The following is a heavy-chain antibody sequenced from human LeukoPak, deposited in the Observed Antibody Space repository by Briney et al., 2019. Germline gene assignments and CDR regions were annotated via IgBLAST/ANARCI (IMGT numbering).Heavy chain of an antibody. CDR1: GYTFTSYD. CDR2: MNPNSGNT. Sequence: ASVKVSCKASGYTFTSYDINWVRQATGQGLEWMGWMNPNSGNTGYAQKFQGRVTMTRNTSISTAYMELSGLRSEDTAVYYCASATGYSSSWATFDPWGQGTLVTVSS. CDR3: ASATGYSSSWATFDP. J-gene: IGHJ5*02. D-gene: IGHD6-13*01. V-gene: IGHV1-8*01.